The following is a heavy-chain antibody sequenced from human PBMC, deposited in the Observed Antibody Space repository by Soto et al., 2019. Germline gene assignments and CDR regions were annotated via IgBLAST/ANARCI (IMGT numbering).Heavy chain of an antibody. Sequence: QVQPVQSGAEVKKPGASVKVSCKASGYTFTSYAMHWVRQAPGQRLEWMGWINAGNGNTKYSQKFQGRVTITRNTSASTAYMELSSLRSEDTAVYYCARGDGYYYFDYWGQGTLVTVSS. CDR3: ARGDGYYYFDY. J-gene: IGHJ4*02. CDR2: INAGNGNT. V-gene: IGHV1-3*01. D-gene: IGHD3-22*01. CDR1: GYTFTSYA.